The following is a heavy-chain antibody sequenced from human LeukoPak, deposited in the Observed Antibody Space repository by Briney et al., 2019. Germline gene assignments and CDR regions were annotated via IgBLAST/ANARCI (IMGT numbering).Heavy chain of an antibody. CDR2: SYYSGST. CDR1: GRPISSSSYS. CDR3: ARPLYDSSGYYGN. V-gene: IGHV4-39*01. J-gene: IGHJ4*02. Sequence: PSEPLSLTCSVSGRPISSSSYSWGWIRQPRGKGLEWIGSSYYSGSTYYNPSLNSRVTISVDTSKNQFSMKLSSVTAADTAVYYCARPLYDSSGYYGNWGQGTLVTVSS. D-gene: IGHD3-22*01.